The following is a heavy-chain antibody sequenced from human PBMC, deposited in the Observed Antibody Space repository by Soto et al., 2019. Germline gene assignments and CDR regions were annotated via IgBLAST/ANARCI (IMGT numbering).Heavy chain of an antibody. CDR1: GFTFSSYA. V-gene: IGHV3-23*01. D-gene: IGHD5-12*01. CDR3: EKDRGRGYDWFDS. J-gene: IGHJ5*01. CDR2: ISVSGGST. Sequence: EVQLLESGGGLVQPGGSLRLSCAASGFTFSSYAMSWVRQAPWKGLEWVSAISVSGGSTFYADSVKGRFTISRDTSKNTLFLKMNSLRAEDTAVYYCEKDRGRGYDWFDSWGQGTLVTVSS.